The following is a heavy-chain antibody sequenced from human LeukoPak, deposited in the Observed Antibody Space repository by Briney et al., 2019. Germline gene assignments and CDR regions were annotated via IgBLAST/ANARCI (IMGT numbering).Heavy chain of an antibody. CDR3: ARARRGGDTAMVTALGY. CDR1: GGSISSNNW. V-gene: IGHV4-4*02. D-gene: IGHD5-18*01. Sequence: SETLSLTCAVSGGSISSNNWWGWVRQPPGKGLEWIGEIYHSGSPNYNPSLKSRVTISVDKSRNHFSLNLSSVTAADTAVYYCARARRGGDTAMVTALGYWGQGTLVTVSS. CDR2: IYHSGSP. J-gene: IGHJ4*02.